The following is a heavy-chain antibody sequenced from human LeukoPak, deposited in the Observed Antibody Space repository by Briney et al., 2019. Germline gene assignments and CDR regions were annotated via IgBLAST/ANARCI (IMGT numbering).Heavy chain of an antibody. CDR2: IKQDGSEK. D-gene: IGHD5-18*01. V-gene: IGHV3-7*04. Sequence: PGGSLRLSCAASGFTFDDYGMSWVRQAPGKGLEWVANIKQDGSEKYYVDSVKGRFTISRDNAKNSLYLQMNSLRAEDTAVYYCARCGRLWIQLPWVWGQGTLVTVSS. J-gene: IGHJ4*02. CDR1: GFTFDDYG. CDR3: ARCGRLWIQLPWV.